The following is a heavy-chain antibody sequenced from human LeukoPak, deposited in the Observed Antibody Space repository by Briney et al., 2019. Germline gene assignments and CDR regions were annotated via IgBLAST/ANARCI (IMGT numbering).Heavy chain of an antibody. CDR2: IYSGGST. CDR3: ARERPYGSGSYDY. D-gene: IGHD3-10*01. V-gene: IGHV3-66*01. Sequence: GGSLRLSCAASGFTVTNKDMNWVSQAPGKGLEWVSVIYSGGSTYYADSVKGRFTISKDNSKNTLYLQMNSLRAEDTAVYYCARERPYGSGSYDYWGQGTLVTVSS. CDR1: GFTVTNKD. J-gene: IGHJ4*02.